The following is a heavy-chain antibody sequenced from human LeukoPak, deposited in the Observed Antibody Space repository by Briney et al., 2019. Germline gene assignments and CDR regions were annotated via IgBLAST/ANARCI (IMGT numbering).Heavy chain of an antibody. J-gene: IGHJ3*02. CDR2: ISSSSSYI. D-gene: IGHD1-1*01. Sequence: GGCLRLSCAASGFTFSSYSMNWVRQAPGKGLEWVSSISSSSSYIYYADSVKGRFTISRDNAKNSLYLQMNSLRAEDTAVYYCAKYNSNTDAFDIWGQGTMVTVSS. CDR1: GFTFSSYS. V-gene: IGHV3-21*01. CDR3: AKYNSNTDAFDI.